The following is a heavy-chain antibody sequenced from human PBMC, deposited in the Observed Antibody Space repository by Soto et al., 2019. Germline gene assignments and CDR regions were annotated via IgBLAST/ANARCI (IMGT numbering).Heavy chain of an antibody. CDR1: GFTFSSYW. D-gene: IGHD3-22*01. CDR3: ARTYYSDSSLDY. Sequence: EVQLVESGGGLVQPGGSLRPSCAASGFTFSSYWMHWVRQAPGKGLVWVSRINSDGTSTSYADSVKGRFTISRDNAKNTVYVQMNSLRAEDTAVYYCARTYYSDSSLDYWGQGTLVTVSS. V-gene: IGHV3-74*01. CDR2: INSDGTST. J-gene: IGHJ4*02.